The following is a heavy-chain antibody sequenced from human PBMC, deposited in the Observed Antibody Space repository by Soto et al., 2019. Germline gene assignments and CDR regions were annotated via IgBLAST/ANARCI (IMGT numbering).Heavy chain of an antibody. J-gene: IGHJ1*01. CDR2: TSYDGSGK. CDR3: ARWGTTGGLDV. Sequence: QVQLVESGGGVVQPGTSLRVSCVGSGFTFRSYVIHWVRQAPGKGLEWVAVTSYDGSGKYYGESVRGRFTIPRGNSRKTVDLPMDRLRLKDRVLYYCARWGTTGGLDVWGQGTLVSVSS. V-gene: IGHV3-30*19. D-gene: IGHD3-16*01. CDR1: GFTFRSYV.